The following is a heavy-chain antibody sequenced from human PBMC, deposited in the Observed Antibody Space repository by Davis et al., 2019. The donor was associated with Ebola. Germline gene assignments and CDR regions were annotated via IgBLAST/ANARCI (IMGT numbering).Heavy chain of an antibody. J-gene: IGHJ2*01. CDR2: IGDDGRTT. CDR3: ATEGAWGNWYLDL. V-gene: IGHV3-30*03. Sequence: PGGSLRLSCAASGFTFSSHGMHWVRQAPGKGLEWVAVIGDDGRTTFYADSAKGRFTLSRDNFKNTVDLQMNSLRHEDTAVYYCATEGAWGNWYLDLWGRGTLVTVSS. CDR1: GFTFSSHG. D-gene: IGHD3-16*01.